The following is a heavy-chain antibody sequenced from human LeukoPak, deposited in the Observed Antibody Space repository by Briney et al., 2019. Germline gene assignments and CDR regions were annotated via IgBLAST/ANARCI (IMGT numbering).Heavy chain of an antibody. V-gene: IGHV3-23*01. CDR1: GFTFSSYA. D-gene: IGHD2-15*01. Sequence: GGSLRLSCAASGFTFSSYAMSWVRQAPGKGLEWVSAISGSGGSTYYADSVKGRFTISRDNSKNTLCLQMNSLRAEDTAVYYCAKALCSGGSCYGVGWFDPWGQGTLVTVSS. CDR3: AKALCSGGSCYGVGWFDP. J-gene: IGHJ5*02. CDR2: ISGSGGST.